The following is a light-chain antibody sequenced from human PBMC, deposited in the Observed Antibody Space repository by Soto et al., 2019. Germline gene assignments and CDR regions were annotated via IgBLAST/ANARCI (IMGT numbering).Light chain of an antibody. V-gene: IGKV3-20*01. CDR3: QQYDTSCT. CDR2: DEY. J-gene: IGKJ2*02. CDR1: ETIGYKY. Sequence: EIVLTQFPCTLSLSPEERATLSCRASETIGYKYLAWYQQKPGLAPTLFMYDEYTRAPGIAERFSGSGSGTDFTLTIGRLEPGDFAAYYCQQYDTSCTFVPGTKFEI.